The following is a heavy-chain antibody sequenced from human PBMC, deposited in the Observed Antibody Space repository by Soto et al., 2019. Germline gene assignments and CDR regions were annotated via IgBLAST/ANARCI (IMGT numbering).Heavy chain of an antibody. J-gene: IGHJ6*03. D-gene: IGHD3-3*01. CDR3: ARPGYDFWSGYYPQYYYYMDV. CDR2: IYYSGST. Sequence: SETLSLTCTVSGGSISSSSYYWGWIRQPPGKGLEWIGSIYYSGSTYYNPSLKSRVTIPVDTSKNQFSLKLSSVTAADTAVYYCARPGYDFWSGYYPQYYYYMDVWGKGTTVTVSS. CDR1: GGSISSSSYY. V-gene: IGHV4-39*01.